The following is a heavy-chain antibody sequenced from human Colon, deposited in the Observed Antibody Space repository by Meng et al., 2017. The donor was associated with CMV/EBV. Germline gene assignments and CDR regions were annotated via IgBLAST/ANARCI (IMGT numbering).Heavy chain of an antibody. J-gene: IGHJ6*02. Sequence: ASVTVSCKASGYTFTSYDINWVRQATGHGLEWMGWMNPNSVNTGYAQKFQGRVTMTRNTSISTAYMELSSLRSEDTAVYYCASSYYYDSSGYYDAGPPRDYYYGMDVWGQGTTVTVSS. D-gene: IGHD3-22*01. V-gene: IGHV1-8*01. CDR3: ASSYYYDSSGYYDAGPPRDYYYGMDV. CDR2: MNPNSVNT. CDR1: GYTFTSYD.